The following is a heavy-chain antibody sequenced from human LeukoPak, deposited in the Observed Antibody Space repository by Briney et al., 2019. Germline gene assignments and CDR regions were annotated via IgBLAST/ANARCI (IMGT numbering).Heavy chain of an antibody. D-gene: IGHD1-26*01. V-gene: IGHV4-59*12. CDR2: IYYSGST. Sequence: SETLSLTCTVSGGSISSYYWSWIRQPPGKGLEWIGYIYYSGSTNYNPSLKSRVTISVDTSKNQFSLKLSSVTAADTAVYYCARASRSSDAFDIWGQGTMVTVSS. J-gene: IGHJ3*02. CDR3: ARASRSSDAFDI. CDR1: GGSISSYY.